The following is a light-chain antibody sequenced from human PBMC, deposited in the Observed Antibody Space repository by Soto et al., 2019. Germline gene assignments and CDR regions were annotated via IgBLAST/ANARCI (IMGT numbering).Light chain of an antibody. CDR2: EGS. Sequence: QSGLTQPASVSGSPGQSITISCTGTSSVVGSYNLVSWYQQHPGKAPKLMIYEGSKRPSGVSNRFSGSKSGNTASLTISGLQAEDEADYYCCSYAGSSPYVFGTGTKVTVL. J-gene: IGLJ1*01. CDR1: SSVVGSYNL. V-gene: IGLV2-23*01. CDR3: CSYAGSSPYV.